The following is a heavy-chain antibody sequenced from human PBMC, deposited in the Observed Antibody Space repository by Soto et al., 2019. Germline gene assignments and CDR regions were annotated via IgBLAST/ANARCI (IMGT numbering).Heavy chain of an antibody. J-gene: IGHJ5*02. V-gene: IGHV1-2*02. CDR1: GYTFTGYY. D-gene: IGHD5-12*01. CDR2: INPNSGGT. CDR3: ARHHGPTTSENWFDP. Sequence: GASVKVSCKASGYTFTGYYMHWVRQAPGQGLEWMGWINPNSGGTNYAQKFQGRVTMTRDTSISTAYMELRSLRSDDTAVYYCARHHGPTTSENWFDPWGQGTLVTVSS.